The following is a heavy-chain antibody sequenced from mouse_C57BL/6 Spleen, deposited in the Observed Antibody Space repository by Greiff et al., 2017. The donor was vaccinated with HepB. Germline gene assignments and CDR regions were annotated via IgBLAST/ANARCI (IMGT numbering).Heavy chain of an antibody. J-gene: IGHJ2*01. D-gene: IGHD1-1*01. Sequence: VKLVESGAELVRPGASVTLSCKASGYTFTDYEMHWVKQTPVHGLEWIGAIDPETGGTAYNQKFKGQAILTADKSSSTAYMELRSLTSEDSAVYYCTPYYYGSTGEFDYWGQGTTLTVSS. V-gene: IGHV1-15*01. CDR2: IDPETGGT. CDR3: TPYYYGSTGEFDY. CDR1: GYTFTDYE.